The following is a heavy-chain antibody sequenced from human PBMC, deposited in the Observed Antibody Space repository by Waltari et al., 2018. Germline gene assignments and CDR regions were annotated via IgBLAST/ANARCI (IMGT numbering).Heavy chain of an antibody. CDR1: GGSISSSGYY. J-gene: IGHJ4*02. CDR2: IYYRGST. Sequence: QLQLQESGPGLVKPSETLSLTCTVSGGSISSSGYYWGRIRQPPGKGLEWIGSIYYRGSTYYNPSLKSRVTISVDTSKNQFSLKVSSVTAADTAVYYCARHESWSGVGNYWGQGALVTVSS. D-gene: IGHD3-10*01. V-gene: IGHV4-39*01. CDR3: ARHESWSGVGNY.